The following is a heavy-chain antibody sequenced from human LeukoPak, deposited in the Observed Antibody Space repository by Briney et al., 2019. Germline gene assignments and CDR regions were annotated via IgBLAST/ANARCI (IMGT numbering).Heavy chain of an antibody. CDR3: AKDGYYDSSAYYYVRYFDV. V-gene: IGHV3-23*01. CDR1: GFTFSIYG. Sequence: GGSLRLSCAASGFTFSIYGMSWVRQAPGRGLEWVSAMSGSGGSTYYADSVKGRFTITRDNSKNTLYLQMNSLRAEDTAVYYCAKDGYYDSSAYYYVRYFDVWGRGSLVTVSS. D-gene: IGHD3-22*01. CDR2: MSGSGGST. J-gene: IGHJ2*01.